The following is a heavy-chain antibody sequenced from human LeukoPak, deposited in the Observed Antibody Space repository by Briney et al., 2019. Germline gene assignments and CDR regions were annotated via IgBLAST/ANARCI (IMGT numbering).Heavy chain of an antibody. CDR1: GFTFGDYA. CDR2: IRSKIYGGTP. J-gene: IGHJ4*02. V-gene: IGHV3-49*04. CDR3: TRDQTPYY. Sequence: GGSLRLSCTASGFTFGDYAMTWVRQAPGKGLEWVGFIRSKIYGGTPEYAASVKGRFTISRDDSKGIAYLQMGSLKTEDTAVYYCTRDQTPYYWGQGTLVTVSS.